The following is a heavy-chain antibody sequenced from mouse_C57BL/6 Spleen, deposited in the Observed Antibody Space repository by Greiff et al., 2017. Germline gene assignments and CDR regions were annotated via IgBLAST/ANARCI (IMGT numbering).Heavy chain of an antibody. CDR3: ARLGPEGDTYFDY. V-gene: IGHV1-85*01. J-gene: IGHJ2*01. Sequence: VKLVESGPELVKPGASVKLSCKASGYTFTSYDINWVKQRPGQGLEWIGWIYPRDGSTKYNEKFKGKATLTVDTSSSTAYMELHSLTSEDSAVYFCARLGPEGDTYFDYWGQGTTLTVSS. D-gene: IGHD2-10*02. CDR1: GYTFTSYD. CDR2: IYPRDGST.